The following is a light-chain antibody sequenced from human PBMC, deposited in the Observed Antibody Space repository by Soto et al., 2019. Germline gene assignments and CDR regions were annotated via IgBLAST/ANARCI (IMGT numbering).Light chain of an antibody. CDR3: QQYNDLST. CDR1: QTIGTW. Sequence: DIQMTQSPSTLSASVGDTVTITCRASQTIGTWLAWYHQKPAKAPKLLIYKASTLESGVPSRFSGSGSGTEFTLTISSLQADDFATYYCQQYNDLSTFGGGTKVDI. V-gene: IGKV1-5*03. J-gene: IGKJ4*01. CDR2: KAS.